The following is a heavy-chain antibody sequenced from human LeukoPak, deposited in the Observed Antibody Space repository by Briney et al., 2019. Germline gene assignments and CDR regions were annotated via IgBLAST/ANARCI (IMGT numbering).Heavy chain of an antibody. J-gene: IGHJ4*02. CDR2: INPSGGST. CDR1: GYTFTIYY. CDR3: ARAHYFDSAGYFDF. V-gene: IGHV1-46*01. Sequence: EASVTVSFTASGYTFTIYYMHWVRQAPGQGLEWMGIINPSGGSTNYAQKFQGRVTMTRDTSTSTVYMELRSLRSEDTAVYYCARAHYFDSAGYFDFWGQGTLVTVSS. D-gene: IGHD3-22*01.